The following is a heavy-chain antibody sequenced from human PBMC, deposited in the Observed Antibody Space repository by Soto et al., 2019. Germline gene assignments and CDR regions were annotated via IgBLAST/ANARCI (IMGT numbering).Heavy chain of an antibody. D-gene: IGHD3-16*01. J-gene: IGHJ3*02. CDR2: IYWDDDR. CDR3: GHIMISWGGVSGLDAFDM. Sequence: GSGPTLVNPTQTLTLTCTFSGFSLTTSGVGVGWIRQPPGKALEWLAIIYWDDDRRYSPSLKTRLAITKDTSKNQVVLTMTNLDPGDTETCYWGHIMISWGGVSGLDAFDMWGQGTMVTVSS. CDR1: GFSLTTSGVG. V-gene: IGHV2-5*02.